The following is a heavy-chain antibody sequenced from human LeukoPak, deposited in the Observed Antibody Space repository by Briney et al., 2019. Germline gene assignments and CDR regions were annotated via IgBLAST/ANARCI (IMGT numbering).Heavy chain of an antibody. D-gene: IGHD2-15*01. CDR2: ISAYNGNT. CDR1: GYTFTSYG. V-gene: IGHV1-18*01. Sequence: ASVKVSCKASGYTFTSYGISWVRQAPGRGLEWMGWISAYNGNTNYAQKLQGRVTMTTDTSTSTAYMELRSLRSDDTAVYYCARAPVTSCRGAFCYPFDIWGQGTLVTVSS. J-gene: IGHJ4*02. CDR3: ARAPVTSCRGAFCYPFDI.